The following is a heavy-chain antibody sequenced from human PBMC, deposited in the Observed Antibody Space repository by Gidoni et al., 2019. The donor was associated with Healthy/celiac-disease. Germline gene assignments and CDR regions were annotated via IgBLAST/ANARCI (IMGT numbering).Heavy chain of an antibody. J-gene: IGHJ4*02. Sequence: QVQLVESGGGVVQPGRSLRLSCAASGFTFSSYAMHWVRQAPGKGLEWVAVISYDGSNKYYADSVKGRFTISRDNSKNTLYLQMNSLRAEDTAVYYCAVVGGYDSITGTTEDFDYWGQGTLVTVSS. CDR1: GFTFSSYA. D-gene: IGHD1-20*01. CDR2: ISYDGSNK. CDR3: AVVGGYDSITGTTEDFDY. V-gene: IGHV3-30-3*01.